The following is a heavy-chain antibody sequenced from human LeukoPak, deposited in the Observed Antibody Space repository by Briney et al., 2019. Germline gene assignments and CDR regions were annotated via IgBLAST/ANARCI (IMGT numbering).Heavy chain of an antibody. Sequence: SETLSLTCTVSGGSISSGGHYWRWIRQHPGKGLEWIGYIYYSGSTYYNPSLKSRVTISVDTSKNQFSLKLSSVTAADTAVYYCARAGGFFSPFGYWGQGTLVTVSS. CDR2: IYYSGST. D-gene: IGHD3-16*01. J-gene: IGHJ4*02. CDR3: ARAGGFFSPFGY. V-gene: IGHV4-31*03. CDR1: GGSISSGGHY.